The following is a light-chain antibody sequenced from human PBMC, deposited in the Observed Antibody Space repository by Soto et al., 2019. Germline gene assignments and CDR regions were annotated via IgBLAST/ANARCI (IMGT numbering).Light chain of an antibody. CDR2: EVT. J-gene: IGLJ2*01. V-gene: IGLV2-14*01. Sequence: QSALTQPASVSGSPGQSITISCTGTSGDIGGYNYVSWYQQHPGKAPKLLISEVTNRPSGVSNRFSGSKSGNTASLTISGLQAEDEADYYCSSYAGSDNLIFGGGTKVTVL. CDR1: SGDIGGYNY. CDR3: SSYAGSDNLI.